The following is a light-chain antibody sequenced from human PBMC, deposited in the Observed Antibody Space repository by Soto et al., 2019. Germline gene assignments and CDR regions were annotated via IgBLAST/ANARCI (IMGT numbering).Light chain of an antibody. CDR2: HAS. CDR3: QQYNSYSGT. V-gene: IGKV1-5*01. CDR1: QSISSW. J-gene: IGKJ1*01. Sequence: DIEMTQSPSTLSASVGDRVTISCRASQSISSWLAWYQQKPGRAPDLLIFHASSLESGVPSRFSVSGSGTEFTLTISSLQPEDFATYYCQQYNSYSGTFGQGTKVEIK.